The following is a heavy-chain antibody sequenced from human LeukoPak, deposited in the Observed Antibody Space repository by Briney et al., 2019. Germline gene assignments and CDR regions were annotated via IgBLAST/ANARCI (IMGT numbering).Heavy chain of an antibody. Sequence: SETLSLTCAVYGGSFSGYYWSWLRQPAGKGLEWVGRIYTSGSTNYNPSLKSRVTMSVDTSKNQFSLKLSSVTAADTAVYYCARGGGSGYFNDAFDIWGQGTMVTVSS. CDR2: IYTSGST. CDR1: GGSFSGYY. J-gene: IGHJ3*02. D-gene: IGHD3-22*01. V-gene: IGHV4-59*10. CDR3: ARGGGSGYFNDAFDI.